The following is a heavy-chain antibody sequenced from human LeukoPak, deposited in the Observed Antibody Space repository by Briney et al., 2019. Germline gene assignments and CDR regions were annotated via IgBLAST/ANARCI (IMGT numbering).Heavy chain of an antibody. J-gene: IGHJ3*02. Sequence: GGSLRLSCAASGFTFDDYVMHWVRQAPGKGLEWVSGISWNSGDIDYADSVKGRFTISRDNAKNSLYLQMNSLRPEDTALYYCAKASDALVIWGQGTLVTVSS. CDR1: GFTFDDYV. CDR2: ISWNSGDI. CDR3: AKASDALVI. V-gene: IGHV3-9*01.